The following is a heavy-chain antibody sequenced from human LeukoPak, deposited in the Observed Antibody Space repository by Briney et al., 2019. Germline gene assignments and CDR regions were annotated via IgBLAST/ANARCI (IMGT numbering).Heavy chain of an antibody. Sequence: GGSLRLSCAASGFTFSDHYMDWVRQAPGKGLEWVGRTRNKANSYTTEYAASVKGRFTISRDDSKNTLYLQMNCLTTDDTAVYYCTKDLPYTGGLALNYWGQGALVTVSS. J-gene: IGHJ4*02. CDR2: TRNKANSYTT. D-gene: IGHD2-2*02. CDR3: TKDLPYTGGLALNY. CDR1: GFTFSDHY. V-gene: IGHV3-72*01.